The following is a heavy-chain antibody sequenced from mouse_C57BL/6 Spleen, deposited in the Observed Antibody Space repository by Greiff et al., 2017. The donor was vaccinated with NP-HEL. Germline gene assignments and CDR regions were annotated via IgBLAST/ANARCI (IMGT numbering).Heavy chain of an antibody. V-gene: IGHV2-6-1*01. CDR1: GFSLTSYG. Sequence: QVQLKESGPGLVAPSQSLSITCTVSGFSLTSYGVHWVRQPPGKGLEWLVVIWSDGSTTYNSALKSRLSISKDNSKSQVFLKMNSRQTDDTAMYYCARQGITTVVAPDWYFDVWGTGTTVTVSS. CDR2: IWSDGST. J-gene: IGHJ1*03. CDR3: ARQGITTVVAPDWYFDV. D-gene: IGHD1-1*01.